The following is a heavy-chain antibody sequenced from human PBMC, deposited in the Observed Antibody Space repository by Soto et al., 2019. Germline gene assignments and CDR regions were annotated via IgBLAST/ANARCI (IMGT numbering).Heavy chain of an antibody. CDR3: ARAPFDYGDYVSRRYFDY. Sequence: SETLSLTCAVYGGSFSGYYWSWIRQPPGKELEWIGEINHSGSTNHSPSLKSRVTISVDTSKNQFSLKLSSVTAADTAVYYCARAPFDYGDYVSRRYFDYWGQGTLVTVSS. CDR2: INHSGST. J-gene: IGHJ4*02. D-gene: IGHD4-17*01. CDR1: GGSFSGYY. V-gene: IGHV4-34*01.